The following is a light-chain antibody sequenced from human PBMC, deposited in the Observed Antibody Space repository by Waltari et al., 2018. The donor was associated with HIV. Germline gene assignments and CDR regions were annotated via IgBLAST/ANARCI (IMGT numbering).Light chain of an antibody. Sequence: ELLVPQSPASLSVSPGDRATHSCRASERVNSNLAWCQQKPGQTPRLLIYGTSTRATDIPARFSGSGSGTEFTLTISSLQSEDFAVYYCHHDNNWRETFGQGTKVEIK. CDR2: GTS. J-gene: IGKJ1*01. V-gene: IGKV3-15*01. CDR3: HHDNNWRET. CDR1: ERVNSN.